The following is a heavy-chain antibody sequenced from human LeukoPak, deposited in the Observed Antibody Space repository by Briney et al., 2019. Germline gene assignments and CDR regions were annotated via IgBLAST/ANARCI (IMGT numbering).Heavy chain of an antibody. D-gene: IGHD2-2*01. CDR1: GGSISSYY. Sequence: SETLSLTCTVSGGSISSYYWSWIRQPPGKGLEWIGYIYYSGSTNYNPSLKSRVTMTTDTSTSTAYMELRSLRSDDTAVYYCARVSEPVVPAGGDYWGQGTLVTVSS. V-gene: IGHV4-59*01. J-gene: IGHJ4*02. CDR3: ARVSEPVVPAGGDY. CDR2: IYYSGST.